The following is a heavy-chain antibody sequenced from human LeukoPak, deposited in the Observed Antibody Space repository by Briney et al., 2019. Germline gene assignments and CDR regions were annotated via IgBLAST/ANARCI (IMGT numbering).Heavy chain of an antibody. Sequence: SVKVSCKASGGTFSSYAISWVRQAPGQGLEWMGRIIPILGIASYAQKFQGRVTITADKSTSTAYMELSSLGSEDTAVYYCARDHAQWFGELRALDYWGQGTLVTVSS. CDR3: ARDHAQWFGELRALDY. CDR1: GGTFSSYA. V-gene: IGHV1-69*04. J-gene: IGHJ4*02. CDR2: IIPILGIA. D-gene: IGHD3-10*01.